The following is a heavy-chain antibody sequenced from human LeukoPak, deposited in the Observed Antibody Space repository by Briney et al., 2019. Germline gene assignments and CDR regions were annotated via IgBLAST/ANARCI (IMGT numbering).Heavy chain of an antibody. J-gene: IGHJ4*02. CDR2: IYYSGNT. CDR1: GVSISSSNSY. D-gene: IGHD3/OR15-3a*01. Sequence: SETLSLTCTVSGVSISSSNSYWGWIRQPPGKGLEWIGSIYYSGNTYYNASLKSQVSISIDTSKNQFSLRLTSVTAADTAVYYCASQTGSGLFILPGGQGTLATVSS. CDR3: ASQTGSGLFILP. V-gene: IGHV4-39*01.